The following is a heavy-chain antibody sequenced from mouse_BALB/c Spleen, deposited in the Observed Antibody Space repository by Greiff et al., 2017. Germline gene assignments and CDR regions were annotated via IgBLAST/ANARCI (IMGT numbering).Heavy chain of an antibody. J-gene: IGHJ1*01. V-gene: IGHV3-6*02. CDR1: GYSITSGYY. Sequence: EVQVVESGPGLVKPSQSLSLTCSVTGYSITSGYYWNWIRQFPGNKLEWMGYISYDGSNNYNPSLKNRISITRDTSKNQFFLKLNSVTTEDTATYYCARDPITTVVARYFDVWGAGTTVTVSS. D-gene: IGHD1-1*01. CDR2: ISYDGSN. CDR3: ARDPITTVVARYFDV.